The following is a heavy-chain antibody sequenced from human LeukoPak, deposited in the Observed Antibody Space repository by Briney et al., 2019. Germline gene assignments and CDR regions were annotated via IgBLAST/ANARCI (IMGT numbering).Heavy chain of an antibody. CDR1: GGTFSSYA. D-gene: IGHD2/OR15-2a*01. J-gene: IGHJ3*02. CDR2: IIPIFGTA. CDR3: ARGGIDDAFDI. V-gene: IGHV1-69*13. Sequence: SVKVSCKASGGTFSSYAISWVRQAPGQGLEWMGGIIPIFGTANYAQEFQGRVTSTADEATSTAYMELSSLRSEDTAVYYCARGGIDDAFDIWGQGTMVTVSS.